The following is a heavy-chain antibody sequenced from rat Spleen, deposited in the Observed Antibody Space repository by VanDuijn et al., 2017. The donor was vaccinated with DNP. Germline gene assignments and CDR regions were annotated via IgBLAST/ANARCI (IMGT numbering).Heavy chain of an antibody. J-gene: IGHJ1*01. CDR1: GFTFSDYA. CDR3: ARGSGTYYWYFDF. V-gene: IGHV5-7*01. Sequence: EVKLVESGGGLVQPGRSLKLSCAASGFTFSDYAMAWVRQAPKKGLEWVATISYDGSRTYYRDSVKGRFIISRDNARNTLYLQMNSLRSEDTATYFCARGSGTYYWYFDFWGPGTMVTVSS. D-gene: IGHD5-1*01. CDR2: ISYDGSRT.